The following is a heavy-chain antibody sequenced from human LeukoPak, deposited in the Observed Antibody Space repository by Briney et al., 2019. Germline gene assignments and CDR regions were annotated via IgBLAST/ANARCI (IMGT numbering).Heavy chain of an antibody. J-gene: IGHJ4*02. CDR2: MNPNNGDS. V-gene: IGHV1-8*03. CDR3: ARTTSFTASGYDY. CDR1: GYTFTNYH. D-gene: IGHD6-25*01. Sequence: GASVTVSCKASGYTFTNYHINWVRQATGLGLEWMGWMNPNNGDSGYAQKFQGRVTITRDTSISTSYMELRSLRSDDTAVYFCARTTSFTASGYDYWGQGTLVTVSS.